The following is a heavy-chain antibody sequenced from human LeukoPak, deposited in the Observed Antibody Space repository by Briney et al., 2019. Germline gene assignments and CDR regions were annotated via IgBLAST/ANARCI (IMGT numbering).Heavy chain of an antibody. J-gene: IGHJ4*02. Sequence: PGGSLRLSCAASGFTFSDYYMSWIRQAPGKGLEWVSYISSSGSTIYYADSVKGRFTISGDNAKNSLYLQMNSLRAEDTAVYYCARDRVGDWEYFDYWGQGTLVTVSS. CDR1: GFTFSDYY. CDR2: ISSSGSTI. V-gene: IGHV3-11*01. D-gene: IGHD1-26*01. CDR3: ARDRVGDWEYFDY.